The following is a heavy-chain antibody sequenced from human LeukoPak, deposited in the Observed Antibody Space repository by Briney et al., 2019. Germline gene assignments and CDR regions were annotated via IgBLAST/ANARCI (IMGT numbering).Heavy chain of an antibody. CDR1: GFTFSNYD. D-gene: IGHD2-2*02. J-gene: IGHJ4*02. CDR2: IRYDGSIK. V-gene: IGHV3-30*02. CDR3: ARGPIPDY. Sequence: GGSLRLSCAASGFTFSNYDMHWVRQAPGKGLEWLAFIRYDGSIKYYADSVKGRLTISRDNSRTTLYLQIDGLRAEDTAVYYCARGPIPDYWGQGTLVTVSS.